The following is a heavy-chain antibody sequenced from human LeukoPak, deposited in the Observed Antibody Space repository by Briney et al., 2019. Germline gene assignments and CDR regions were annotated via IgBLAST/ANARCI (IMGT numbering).Heavy chain of an antibody. CDR1: GFTVSSNY. D-gene: IGHD3-10*01. V-gene: IGHV3-53*01. CDR2: IYSGGST. Sequence: GGSLRLSCAASGFTVSSNYMSGVRQAPGKGLEWVSDIYSGGSTYYADSVKGRFTIHRDNSKNTLYLQMTTLSAQHTAVYHCARPLWFGELSPHDACDIWGQETMVRVSS. J-gene: IGHJ3*02. CDR3: ARPLWFGELSPHDACDI.